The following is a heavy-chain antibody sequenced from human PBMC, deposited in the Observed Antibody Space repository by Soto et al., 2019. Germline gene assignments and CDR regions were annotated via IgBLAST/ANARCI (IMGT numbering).Heavy chain of an antibody. CDR3: ARVERTYYTWYYLDY. D-gene: IGHD1-26*01. J-gene: IGHJ4*02. Sequence: QVQLVESGGGVVRAGRSLRLSCAASGFTFSAYAIHWVRQAPGRGLEWVAIISYDGSNEYYADSVKGRFTISRDNSKNTLYLQMNSLRAEDTAVYYCARVERTYYTWYYLDYWGQGTLVTVSS. CDR2: ISYDGSNE. V-gene: IGHV3-30-3*01. CDR1: GFTFSAYA.